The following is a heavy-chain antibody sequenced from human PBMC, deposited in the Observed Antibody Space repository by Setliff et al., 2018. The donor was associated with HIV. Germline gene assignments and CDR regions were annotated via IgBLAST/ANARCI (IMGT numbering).Heavy chain of an antibody. CDR3: ARGRNGGLMTLLAVVDY. V-gene: IGHV3-23*01. Sequence: ETLSLTCAVYGGSFSGYYWSWIRQPPGKGLEWVSGISGRGGGTYYADSVKGRFIVSRDNAGNTMDLEMNNLRADDTAVYYCARGRNGGLMTLLAVVDYWGQGTPVTVSS. CDR2: ISGRGGGT. J-gene: IGHJ4*02. CDR1: GGSFSGYY. D-gene: IGHD3-3*02.